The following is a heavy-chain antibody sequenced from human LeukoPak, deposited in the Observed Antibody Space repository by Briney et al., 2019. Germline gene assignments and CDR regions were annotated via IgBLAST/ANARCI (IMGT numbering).Heavy chain of an antibody. CDR2: IYTGGRT. V-gene: IGHV4-4*07. Sequence: SETLSLTCTVSGGSITSYYWSWIRQPAGKGLEWIGRIYTGGRTDYNPSLKSRPTMSVDTSKNQFSLRLKSVTAADTAVYYCARGQEWFDPWGQGTLVTVSS. CDR1: GGSITSYY. CDR3: ARGQEWFDP. J-gene: IGHJ5*02.